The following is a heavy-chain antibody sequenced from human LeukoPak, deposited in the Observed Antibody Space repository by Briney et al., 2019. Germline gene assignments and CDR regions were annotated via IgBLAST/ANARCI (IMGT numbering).Heavy chain of an antibody. CDR2: INHSGST. J-gene: IGHJ4*02. Sequence: SETLSLTCAVYGGSFSGYYWSWIRQPPGKGLEWIGEINHSGSTNYNPSLKSRVTISVDTSKNQFSLKLSSVTAADTAVYYCARGSGGYYDSSGYYYYYFDYWGQGTLVTVSS. CDR3: ARGSGGYYDSSGYYYYYFDY. CDR1: GGSFSGYY. D-gene: IGHD3-22*01. V-gene: IGHV4-34*01.